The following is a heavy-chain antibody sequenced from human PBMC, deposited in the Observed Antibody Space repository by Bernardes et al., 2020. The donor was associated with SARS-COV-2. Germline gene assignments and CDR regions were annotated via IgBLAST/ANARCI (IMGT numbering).Heavy chain of an antibody. D-gene: IGHD3-3*01. J-gene: IGHJ6*02. CDR2: ISSSSSYI. CDR3: AFWSGYSRGSYYYYGMDV. V-gene: IGHV3-21*01. CDR1: GFTFSSYS. Sequence: GSLRLSCAASGFTFSSYSMNWVRQAPGKGLEWVSSISSSSSYIYYADSVKGRFTISRDNAKNSLYLQMNSLRAEDTAVYYCAFWSGYSRGSYYYYGMDVWGQGTTVTVSS.